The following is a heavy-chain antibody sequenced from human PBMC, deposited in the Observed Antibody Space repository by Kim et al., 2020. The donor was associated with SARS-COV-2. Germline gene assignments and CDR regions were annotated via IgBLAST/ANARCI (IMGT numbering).Heavy chain of an antibody. Sequence: GESLKISCKGSGYSFTSYWISWVRQMPGKGLEWMGRIDPSDSYTNYSPSFQGHVTISADKSISTAYLQWSSLKASDTAMYYCATGGDHSSTDNGYYYYGMDVWGQGTTVTVSS. CDR1: GYSFTSYW. CDR2: IDPSDSYT. V-gene: IGHV5-10-1*01. J-gene: IGHJ6*02. D-gene: IGHD2-2*01. CDR3: ATGGDHSSTDNGYYYYGMDV.